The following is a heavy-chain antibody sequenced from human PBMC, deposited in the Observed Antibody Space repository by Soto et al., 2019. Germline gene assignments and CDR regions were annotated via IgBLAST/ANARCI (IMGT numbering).Heavy chain of an antibody. CDR3: ARLKAGDSSGNYYYYYGMDV. Sequence: QLQLQESGPGLVKPSETLSLTCTVSGGSISSSSYYWGWIRQPPGKGLEWIGSIYYSGSTYYNPSLKSRVTISGDTSKNQFSLKLSSVTAADTAVYYCARLKAGDSSGNYYYYYGMDVWGQGTTVTVSS. CDR2: IYYSGST. J-gene: IGHJ6*02. D-gene: IGHD3-22*01. CDR1: GGSISSSSYY. V-gene: IGHV4-39*01.